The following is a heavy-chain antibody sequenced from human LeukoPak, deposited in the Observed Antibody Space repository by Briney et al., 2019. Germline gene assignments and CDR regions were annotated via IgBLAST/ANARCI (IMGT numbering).Heavy chain of an antibody. CDR2: IYYSGST. CDR3: ARDQSVYRGNWFDP. CDR1: GGSISSHY. V-gene: IGHV4-59*11. D-gene: IGHD2/OR15-2a*01. Sequence: PSETLSLTCTVSGGSISSHYWSWIRQPPGKGLEWIGYIYYSGSTNYNPSLESRVTISVDTSKDQFSLKLSSVTAADTAVYYCARDQSVYRGNWFDPWGQGTLVTVSS. J-gene: IGHJ5*02.